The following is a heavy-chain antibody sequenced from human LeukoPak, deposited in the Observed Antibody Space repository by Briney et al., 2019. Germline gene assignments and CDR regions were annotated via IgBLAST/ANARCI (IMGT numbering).Heavy chain of an antibody. D-gene: IGHD2-15*01. CDR3: AKAPLGYCSGGSCYYFDY. V-gene: IGHV3-23*01. Sequence: GGSLRLSCAASGFTFSSYAMSWVRQGPGKWLEWVSAVSGSGVSTYYADSVKGRFTISRDNSRNTLYLQMNSLRAEDTAVYYCAKAPLGYCSGGSCYYFDYWGQGTLVTVSS. CDR2: VSGSGVST. CDR1: GFTFSSYA. J-gene: IGHJ4*02.